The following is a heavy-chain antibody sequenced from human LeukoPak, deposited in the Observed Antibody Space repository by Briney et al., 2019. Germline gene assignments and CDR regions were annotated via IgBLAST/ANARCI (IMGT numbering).Heavy chain of an antibody. CDR1: GFTFSSYA. Sequence: PGGSLRLSCAASGFTFSSYAMSWVRQAPGKGLEWVSAISCSVGRTYYADSVKGRFTISRENSKNTLYLQMKSLRAEDTAVYYCAKARIAAXGXGVDXXGQGXLVT. J-gene: IGHJ4*02. CDR2: ISCSVGRT. D-gene: IGHD6-13*01. V-gene: IGHV3-23*01. CDR3: AKARIAAXGXGVDX.